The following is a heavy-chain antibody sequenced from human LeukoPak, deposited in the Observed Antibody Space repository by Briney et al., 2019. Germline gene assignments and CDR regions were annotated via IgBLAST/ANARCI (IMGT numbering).Heavy chain of an antibody. J-gene: IGHJ4*02. CDR1: GYTFTSYD. CDR2: MNPNSGNT. V-gene: IGHV1-8*01. D-gene: IGHD6-13*01. Sequence: GASVKVSCKASGYTFTSYDINWVRQATGQGLEWMGWMNPNSGNTGYAQKFQGRVTMTRNTSISTAYMELSSLRSEDTAVYYCARGGGISVRPPLPHFDYWGQGTLVTVSS. CDR3: ARGGGISVRPPLPHFDY.